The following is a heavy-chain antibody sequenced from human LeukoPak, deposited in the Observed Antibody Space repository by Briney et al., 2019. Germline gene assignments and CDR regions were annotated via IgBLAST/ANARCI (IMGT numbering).Heavy chain of an antibody. CDR1: GFTFSSYA. CDR2: ISGSGGRL. CDR3: AKSGLNRFDY. D-gene: IGHD2-15*01. Sequence: GGSLRLSCAASGFTFSSYAMSWVRQAPGKGLEWVSLISGSGGRLQYADSVKGRFTISRDNSKNTLYLQMKSLRAEDTAVYYCAKSGLNRFDYWGQGTLVTVSS. J-gene: IGHJ4*02. V-gene: IGHV3-23*01.